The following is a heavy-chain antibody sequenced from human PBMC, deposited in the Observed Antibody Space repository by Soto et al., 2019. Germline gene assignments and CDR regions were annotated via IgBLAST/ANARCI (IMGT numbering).Heavy chain of an antibody. V-gene: IGHV1-18*01. CDR1: GFTFTSYG. J-gene: IGHJ4*02. CDR2: VSAYNGYT. Sequence: QVQLVQSGAEVKKPGASVKVSCKASGFTFTSYGFSWVRQAPGEGLEWMGWVSAYNGYTTYAQKLQGRVTMTTDTSTNTAYMELRSRRSDDTAVYYCAGAGRSIAVALSDSWGQGTLVTVSS. D-gene: IGHD6-19*01. CDR3: AGAGRSIAVALSDS.